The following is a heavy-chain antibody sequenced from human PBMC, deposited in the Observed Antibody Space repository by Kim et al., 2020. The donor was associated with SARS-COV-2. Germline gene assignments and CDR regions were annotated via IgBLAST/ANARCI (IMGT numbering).Heavy chain of an antibody. V-gene: IGHV1-69*13. D-gene: IGHD5-18*01. Sequence: SVKVSCKASGGTFSSYAISWVRQAPGQGLEWMGGIIPIFGTANYAQKFQGRVTITADESTSTAYMELSSLRSEDTAVYYCARVCPDTAMVTGVYYYGMDVWGQGTTVTVSS. J-gene: IGHJ6*02. CDR2: IIPIFGTA. CDR3: ARVCPDTAMVTGVYYYGMDV. CDR1: GGTFSSYA.